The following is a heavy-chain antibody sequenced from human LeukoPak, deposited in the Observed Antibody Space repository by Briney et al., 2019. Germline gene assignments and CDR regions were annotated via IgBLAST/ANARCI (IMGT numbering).Heavy chain of an antibody. D-gene: IGHD2-15*01. V-gene: IGHV3-66*01. CDR2: IYGDDST. J-gene: IGHJ5*02. Sequence: GPTLRNPCRTTGLSGNNKYLSWVRHTPGKGLEWVSTIYGDDSTYYADSAKGRFTISRDYSKNTLYLQMNSLRVEDTAVYYCASAYCSGGSCYSGRNLFDPWGQGTLVTVSS. CDR1: GLSGNNKY. CDR3: ASAYCSGGSCYSGRNLFDP.